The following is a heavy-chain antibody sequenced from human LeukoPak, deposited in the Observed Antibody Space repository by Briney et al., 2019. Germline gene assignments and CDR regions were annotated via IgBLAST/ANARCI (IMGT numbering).Heavy chain of an antibody. V-gene: IGHV4-4*07. Sequence: SETLSLTCTVSGGSISSHWSWLRQPAGKGLEWMGRIYISGSTNYNPSLKSRVTMSIDTSKNQFSLKLSSVTAADTAIYYCAREPPQYLFDYWGQGTLVTVSS. CDR3: AREPPQYLFDY. CDR2: IYISGST. J-gene: IGHJ4*02. D-gene: IGHD4-11*01. CDR1: GGSISSH.